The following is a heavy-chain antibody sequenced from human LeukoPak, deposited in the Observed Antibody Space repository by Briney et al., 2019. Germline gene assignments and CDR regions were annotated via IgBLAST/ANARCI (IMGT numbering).Heavy chain of an antibody. CDR2: ISSSGSTI. CDR1: GFTFSSYE. Sequence: PGGSLRLSCAASGFTFSSYEMNWVRQAPGKGLEWVSYISSSGSTIYYADSVKGRFTISRGNAKNSLYLQMNSLRAEDTAVYYCAREGDYDSSGYYAASYYYYGMDVWGQGTTVTVSS. CDR3: AREGDYDSSGYYAASYYYYGMDV. J-gene: IGHJ6*02. V-gene: IGHV3-48*03. D-gene: IGHD3-22*01.